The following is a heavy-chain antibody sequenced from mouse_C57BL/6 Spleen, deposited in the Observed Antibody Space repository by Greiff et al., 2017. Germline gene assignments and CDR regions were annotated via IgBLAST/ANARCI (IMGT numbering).Heavy chain of an antibody. CDR2: IWWDDDK. CDR3: ARIIVPYYGSSWGDYFDY. J-gene: IGHJ2*01. D-gene: IGHD1-1*01. CDR1: GFSLSTFGMG. V-gene: IGHV8-8*01. Sequence: QVTLKESGPGILQPSQTLSLTCSFSGFSLSTFGMGVGWIRQPSGKGLEWLAHIWWDDDKYYNPALKSPLTSSKDTSKNQVFLNIANVYTADTATYYSARIIVPYYGSSWGDYFDYWGQGTTLTVSS.